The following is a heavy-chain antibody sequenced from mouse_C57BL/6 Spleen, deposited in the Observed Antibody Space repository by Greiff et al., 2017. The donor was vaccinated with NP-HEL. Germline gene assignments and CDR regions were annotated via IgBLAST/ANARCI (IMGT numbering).Heavy chain of an antibody. J-gene: IGHJ3*01. V-gene: IGHV1-39*01. CDR3: ARGGRSGAWFAC. D-gene: IGHD1-1*01. Sequence: VQLQQSGPELVKPGASVKLSCKASGYSFTDYNMNWVKQSHGKSLEWIGVINPNYGTTSYNQKFKGKATLTVDQSSSTAYMQLNHMTFEDSAVYYCARGGRSGAWFACWGQGTLVTVAA. CDR1: GYSFTDYN. CDR2: INPNYGTT.